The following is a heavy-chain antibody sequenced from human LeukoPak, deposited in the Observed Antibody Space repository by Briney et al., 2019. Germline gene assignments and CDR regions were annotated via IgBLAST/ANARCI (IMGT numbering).Heavy chain of an antibody. V-gene: IGHV4-30-4*01. D-gene: IGHD3-10*01. J-gene: IGHJ6*02. CDR2: IYYSGST. Sequence: SQTLSLTCTVSGGSMSSGDYYWSWIRQPPGKGLEWIGYIYYSGSTYYNPSLKSRVTISVDTSKNQFSLKLSSVTAADTAVYYCARGYYYDSRSPVYGMDVWGQGTTVTVSS. CDR1: GGSMSSGDYY. CDR3: ARGYYYDSRSPVYGMDV.